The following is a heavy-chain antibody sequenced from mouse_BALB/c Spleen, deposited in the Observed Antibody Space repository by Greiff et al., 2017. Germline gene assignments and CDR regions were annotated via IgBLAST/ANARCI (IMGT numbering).Heavy chain of an antibody. V-gene: IGHV6-6*02. CDR2: IRLKSNNYAT. Sequence: EVMLVESGGGLVQPGGSMKLSCVASGFTFSNYWMNWVRQSPEKGLEWVAEIRLKSNNYATHYSESVKGRFTISRDDSKSSVYLQMNNLRAEDTGIYYCTWDVFAYWGQGTLVTVSA. CDR3: TWDVFAY. J-gene: IGHJ3*01. CDR1: GFTFSNYW.